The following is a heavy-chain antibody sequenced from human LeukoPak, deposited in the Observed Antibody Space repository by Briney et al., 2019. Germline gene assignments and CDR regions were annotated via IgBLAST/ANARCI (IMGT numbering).Heavy chain of an antibody. D-gene: IGHD3-3*01. Sequence: GGSLRLSCAASGFTFDDYGMSWVRQAPGKGLEWVSGINWNGGSTGYADSVKGRFTISRDNAKNSLYLQMNSLRAEDTAVYYCARDLTIFGVVINYFDYWGQGTLVTVSS. CDR1: GFTFDDYG. V-gene: IGHV3-20*04. J-gene: IGHJ4*02. CDR2: INWNGGST. CDR3: ARDLTIFGVVINYFDY.